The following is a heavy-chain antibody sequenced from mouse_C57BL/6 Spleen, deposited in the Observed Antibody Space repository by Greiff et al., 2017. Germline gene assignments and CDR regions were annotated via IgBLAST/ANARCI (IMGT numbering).Heavy chain of an antibody. Sequence: EVKLVESGGGLVKPGGSLKLSCAASGFTFSDYGMHWVRQAPEKGLEWVAYISSGSSTIYYADTVKGRFTISRDNAKNTLFLQMPSLRSEDTAMYYCAAHYGSSPYYAMDYWGQGTSVTVSS. CDR1: GFTFSDYG. J-gene: IGHJ4*01. CDR3: AAHYGSSPYYAMDY. CDR2: ISSGSSTI. D-gene: IGHD1-1*01. V-gene: IGHV5-17*01.